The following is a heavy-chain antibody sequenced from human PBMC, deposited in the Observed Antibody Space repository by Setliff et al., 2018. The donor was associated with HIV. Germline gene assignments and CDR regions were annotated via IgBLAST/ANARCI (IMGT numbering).Heavy chain of an antibody. D-gene: IGHD3-3*01. J-gene: IGHJ3*02. CDR2: IYYSGST. CDR1: GGSISSSSYY. Sequence: SETLSLTCTVSGGSISSSSYYWAWIRQPPGKGPEWIGTIYYSGSTSYNPSLRSRVTISVDTSKNQFSLKLTPVTAADTAVYYCARPLTPSYNFWGDAFSIWGQGTMVTVSS. V-gene: IGHV4-39*01. CDR3: ARPLTPSYNFWGDAFSI.